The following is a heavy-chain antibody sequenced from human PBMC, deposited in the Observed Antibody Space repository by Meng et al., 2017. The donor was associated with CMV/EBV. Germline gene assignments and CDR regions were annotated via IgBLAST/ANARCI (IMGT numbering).Heavy chain of an antibody. CDR2: FDPEDGET. CDR1: GYTLTELS. V-gene: IGHV1-24*01. D-gene: IGHD3-22*01. Sequence: ASVKVSCKVSGYTLTELSMHWVRQAPGKGLEWMGGFDPEDGETIYAQKFQGRVTMTEDTSTDTAYMELSSLRSEDTAVYYCATLYYYDNSPPGETNDAFDIWGQGTMVTVSS. CDR3: ATLYYYDNSPPGETNDAFDI. J-gene: IGHJ3*02.